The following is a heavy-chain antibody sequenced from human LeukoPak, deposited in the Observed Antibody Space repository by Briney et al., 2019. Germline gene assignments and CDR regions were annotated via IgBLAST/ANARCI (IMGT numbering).Heavy chain of an antibody. CDR3: AKMRWELLSDFDY. V-gene: IGHV3-23*01. CDR2: ISGSGSST. J-gene: IGHJ4*02. Sequence: GGSLRPSCAASGFTFSSYAMSWVRQAPGKGLEWVSAISGSGSSTYYADSVKGRFTISRDNSKNTLYLQMNSLRAEDTAVYYCAKMRWELLSDFDYWGQGTLVTVSS. D-gene: IGHD1-26*01. CDR1: GFTFSSYA.